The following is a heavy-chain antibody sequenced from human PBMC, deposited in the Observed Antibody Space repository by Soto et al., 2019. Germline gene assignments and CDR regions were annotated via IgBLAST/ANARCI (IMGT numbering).Heavy chain of an antibody. Sequence: GSLRLSCAASGFTFSSYWMHWVRQAPGKGLVWVSRINSDGSSTSYADSVKGRFTISRDNAKNTLYLQMNSLRAEDTAVYYCARGRVVPAATIYYGMDVWGQGTTVTVSS. D-gene: IGHD2-2*01. CDR3: ARGRVVPAATIYYGMDV. CDR1: GFTFSSYW. CDR2: INSDGSST. J-gene: IGHJ6*02. V-gene: IGHV3-74*01.